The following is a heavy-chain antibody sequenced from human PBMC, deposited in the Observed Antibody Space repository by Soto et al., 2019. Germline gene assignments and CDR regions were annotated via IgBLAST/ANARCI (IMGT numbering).Heavy chain of an antibody. CDR2: ISYDGSNK. CDR3: ARGGVWSGYVDYYGMDV. Sequence: QVQLVESGGGVVQPGRSLRLSCAASGFTFSSYAMHWVRQAPGKGLEWVAVISYDGSNKYYADSVKGRFTISRDNSKNTLYLQMNSLRAEDTAVYYCARGGVWSGYVDYYGMDVWGRGTTVTVSS. CDR1: GFTFSSYA. V-gene: IGHV3-30-3*01. J-gene: IGHJ6*02. D-gene: IGHD3-3*01.